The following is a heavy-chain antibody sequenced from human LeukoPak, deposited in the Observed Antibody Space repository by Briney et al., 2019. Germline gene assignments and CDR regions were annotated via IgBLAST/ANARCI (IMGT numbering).Heavy chain of an antibody. Sequence: RASVKVSCKASGYTFTSYYMHWVRQAPGQGLEWVGIINPSGGSTSYAQKFQGRVTMTRDTSTSTVYMELSSLRSEDTAVYYCARGATIFGVVSRNWFDPWGQGTLVTVSS. CDR3: ARGATIFGVVSRNWFDP. J-gene: IGHJ5*02. CDR1: GYTFTSYY. D-gene: IGHD3-3*01. V-gene: IGHV1-46*03. CDR2: INPSGGST.